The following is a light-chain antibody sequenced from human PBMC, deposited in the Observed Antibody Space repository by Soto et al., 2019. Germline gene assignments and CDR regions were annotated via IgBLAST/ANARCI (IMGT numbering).Light chain of an antibody. CDR3: QQYHNWST. CDR2: GAS. J-gene: IGKJ5*01. V-gene: IGKV3-15*01. CDR1: QYINTR. Sequence: IVLTQSPATLSSFPCDRVTLSCRASQYINTRLAWYQHRPGQAPRLLISGASTRATGIPARFSGSGSGTEFTLTISSLQSEDFAIYYCQQYHNWSTFGQGTRLEIK.